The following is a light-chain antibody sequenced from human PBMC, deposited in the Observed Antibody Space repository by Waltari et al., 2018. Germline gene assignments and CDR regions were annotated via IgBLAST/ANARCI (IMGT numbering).Light chain of an antibody. CDR1: SSDVGGYNY. CDR2: DVS. V-gene: IGLV2-11*01. Sequence: QSALTQPRSVSGSPGQSVTISCTGTSSDVGGYNYVSWYQQHPGKAPKLMIYDVSKRPSGVPDRFSGSKSGNTASLTISGLQAEDDADYYCCSYAGSLVVFGGGTKLTVL. J-gene: IGLJ2*01. CDR3: CSYAGSLVV.